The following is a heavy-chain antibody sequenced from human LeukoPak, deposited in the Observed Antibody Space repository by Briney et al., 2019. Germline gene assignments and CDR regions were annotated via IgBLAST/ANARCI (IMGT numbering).Heavy chain of an antibody. CDR3: AKGNDILN. J-gene: IGHJ4*02. V-gene: IGHV3-9*01. CDR2: ITWNSGYI. CDR1: GFTFDDYA. D-gene: IGHD1-1*01. Sequence: GGSLRLSCAASGFTFDDYAMHWVRQGPGKGPEWVSGITWNSGYIGYADSVKGRFTISRDNAKNSLYLQMNSLRAEDTALYYCAKGNDILNWGQGTLVTVSS.